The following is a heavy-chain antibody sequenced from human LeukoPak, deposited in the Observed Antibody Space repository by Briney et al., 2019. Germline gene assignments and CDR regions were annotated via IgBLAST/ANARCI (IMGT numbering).Heavy chain of an antibody. CDR3: ARLYSTGPFDY. D-gene: IGHD6-25*01. Sequence: PSETLSLTCTVSGGSISSSSYYWGWIRQPPGKGLEWIGEINHSGSTNYNPSLKSRVTISVDTSKSQFSLKLSSVTAADTAVYYCARLYSTGPFDYWGQGTLVTVSS. V-gene: IGHV4-39*07. CDR1: GGSISSSSYY. CDR2: INHSGST. J-gene: IGHJ4*02.